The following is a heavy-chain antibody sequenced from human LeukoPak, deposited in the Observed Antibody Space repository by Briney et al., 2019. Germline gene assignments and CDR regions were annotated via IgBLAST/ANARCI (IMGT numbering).Heavy chain of an antibody. CDR2: IYTSGST. Sequence: PSETLSLTCTVSGGSISSYFWNWIRQPAGKGLEWIGRIYTSGSTNYNPSLKSRVTMSVDTSKNQFSLQLISVTAADTAIYYCAKERYSGTYNAFDIWGQGTVVTVSS. D-gene: IGHD1-26*01. CDR1: GGSISSYF. CDR3: AKERYSGTYNAFDI. J-gene: IGHJ3*02. V-gene: IGHV4-4*07.